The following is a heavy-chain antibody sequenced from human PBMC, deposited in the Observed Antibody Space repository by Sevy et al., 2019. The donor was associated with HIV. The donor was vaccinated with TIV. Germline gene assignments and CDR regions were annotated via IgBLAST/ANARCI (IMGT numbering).Heavy chain of an antibody. Sequence: GGSLRLSCATSGFIFNNYAMTWVRQAPGKGLECVSGISGRGGATFYADSVKGRFSIARDTSTNTLYLEMNRLGDEDKALYFCAKESWNQKLISYRDLLSYFYMDIWGKGTTVTVSS. CDR3: AKESWNQKLISYRDLLSYFYMDI. D-gene: IGHD1-1*01. J-gene: IGHJ6*03. CDR2: ISGRGGAT. CDR1: GFIFNNYA. V-gene: IGHV3-23*01.